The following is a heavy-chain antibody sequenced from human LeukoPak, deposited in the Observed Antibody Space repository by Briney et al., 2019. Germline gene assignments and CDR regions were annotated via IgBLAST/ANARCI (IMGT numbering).Heavy chain of an antibody. CDR2: ISYDGSNK. V-gene: IGHV3-30-3*01. J-gene: IGHJ3*02. Sequence: GSLRLSCAASGFIFSSYAMHWVRQAPGKGLEWVAVISYDGSNKYHADSVKGRFTISRDNSKNTLYLQMNSLRAEDTAVYYCARDESGDNDAFDIWGQGTMVTVSS. CDR1: GFIFSSYA. D-gene: IGHD2-21*01. CDR3: ARDESGDNDAFDI.